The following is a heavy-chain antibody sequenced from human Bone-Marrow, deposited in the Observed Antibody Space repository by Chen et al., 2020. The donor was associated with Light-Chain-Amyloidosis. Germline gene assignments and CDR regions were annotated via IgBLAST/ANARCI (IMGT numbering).Heavy chain of an antibody. D-gene: IGHD5-12*01. CDR2: IYPDDSEA. CDR1: GYTFPNYW. J-gene: IGHJ4*02. V-gene: IGHV5-51*01. Sequence: EVQLEQSGPEVKKPGESLKISCKGSGYTFPNYWIGWVRQMPGKGLVWMGVIYPDDSEARYSPSVEGQVTISADKSITTAYLQWRSLKASDTAMYYCARRRDGYNFDYWGQGTLVTVSS. CDR3: ARRRDGYNFDY.